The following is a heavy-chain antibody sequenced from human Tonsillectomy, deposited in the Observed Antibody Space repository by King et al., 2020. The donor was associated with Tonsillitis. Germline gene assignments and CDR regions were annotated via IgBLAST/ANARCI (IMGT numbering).Heavy chain of an antibody. CDR1: GDSISSNNYY. CDR3: ARHPGGWSDRRSVWFDP. CDR2: IFYSGST. Sequence: QLQESGPGLVKASETLSLSCTVSGDSISSNNYYWGWIRQPPGQGLEWIGSIFYSGSTYYNPSLKSRVTISVDTSKNRFSLRVSSVTAADTAIYFCARHPGGWSDRRSVWFDPWGQGTLVIVSS. D-gene: IGHD2-15*01. V-gene: IGHV4-39*07. J-gene: IGHJ5*02.